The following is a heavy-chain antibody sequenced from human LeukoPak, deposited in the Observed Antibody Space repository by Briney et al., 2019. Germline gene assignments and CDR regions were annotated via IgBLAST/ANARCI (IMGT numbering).Heavy chain of an antibody. CDR1: GFISISYT. V-gene: IGHV3-53*01. D-gene: IGHD4/OR15-4a*01. CDR3: ARRAGAYSHPYDY. CDR2: IYSDNT. Sequence: GGSLRLSCAASGFISISYTMNWVRQAPGKGLEWVSFIYSDNTHYSDSVKGRFTISRDNSKNTLYLQMNSLRAEDTAVYYCARRAGAYSHPYDYWGQGTLVTVSS. J-gene: IGHJ4*02.